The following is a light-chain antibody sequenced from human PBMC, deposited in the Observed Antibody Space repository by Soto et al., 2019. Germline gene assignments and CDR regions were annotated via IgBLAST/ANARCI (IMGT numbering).Light chain of an antibody. CDR2: EGS. CDR1: SSDVGSYNL. CDR3: AAWDDSLNGWV. V-gene: IGLV2-14*02. J-gene: IGLJ3*02. Sequence: QSALTQPASVSGSPGQSITISCTGTSSDVGSYNLVSWYQQHPGKAPKLMIYEGSKRPSGVPDRFSGSKSGTSASLVISGLQSEDEADYYCAAWDDSLNGWVFGGGTKLTVL.